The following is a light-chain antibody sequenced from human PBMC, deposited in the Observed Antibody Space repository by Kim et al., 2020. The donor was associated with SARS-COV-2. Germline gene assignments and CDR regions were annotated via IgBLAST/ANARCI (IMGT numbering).Light chain of an antibody. J-gene: IGKJ1*01. Sequence: DIQLTQSPSSLSASVGDSVTITCRAPQGISTYLSWYQQRPGKAPNLLIHDASSLHSGVPSRFSGSGSGTDFTLTISSLQPEDVSTYFCQQTFFSPPTFSQGTKVDIK. CDR1: QGISTY. CDR2: DAS. CDR3: QQTFFSPPT. V-gene: IGKV1-39*01.